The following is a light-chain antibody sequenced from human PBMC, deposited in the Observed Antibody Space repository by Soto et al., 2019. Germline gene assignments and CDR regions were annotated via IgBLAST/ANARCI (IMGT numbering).Light chain of an antibody. Sequence: IVLTQSPGTLSLSPGERATLSCWASQDVRSSYLAWYQQKPGQPPKPLIFWASSRESGVPDRFSGSGSGTDFTLPISSLQAEDVAVYYCQQYYSTPPGDSFGQGTKLEMK. J-gene: IGKJ2*03. CDR2: WAS. V-gene: IGKV4-1*01. CDR3: QQYYSTPPGDS. CDR1: QDVRSSY.